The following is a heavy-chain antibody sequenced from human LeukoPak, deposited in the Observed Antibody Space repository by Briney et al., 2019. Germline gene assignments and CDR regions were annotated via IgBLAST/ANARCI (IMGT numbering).Heavy chain of an antibody. CDR2: INHSGST. V-gene: IGHV4-34*01. CDR1: GGSFSGYY. Sequence: PSETLSLTCAVYGGSFSGYYWSWIRQPPGKGLEWIGEINHSGSTNYNPSLKSRVTISVDTSKNQFSLKLSSVTAADTAVYYCAREGGVGATTSFDYWGQGTLVTVSS. D-gene: IGHD1-26*01. CDR3: AREGGVGATTSFDY. J-gene: IGHJ4*02.